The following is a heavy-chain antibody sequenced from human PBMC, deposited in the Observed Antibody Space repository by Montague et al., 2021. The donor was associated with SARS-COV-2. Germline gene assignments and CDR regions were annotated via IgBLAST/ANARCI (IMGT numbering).Heavy chain of an antibody. J-gene: IGHJ5*02. Sequence: SETLSLTCAVYGGSLSGYYWAWIRQTPGKGLEWIGEINHSGNTNYHPSLKSRLTISVDTSKKQFSLKLSSVTTADTAVYYCARGADYDFWSGYLRYKWFDPWGLGTPVTVSS. CDR2: INHSGNT. V-gene: IGHV4-34*01. CDR1: GGSLSGYY. CDR3: ARGADYDFWSGYLRYKWFDP. D-gene: IGHD3-3*01.